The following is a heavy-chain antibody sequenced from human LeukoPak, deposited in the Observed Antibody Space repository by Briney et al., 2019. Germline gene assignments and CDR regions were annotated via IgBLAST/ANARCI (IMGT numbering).Heavy chain of an antibody. D-gene: IGHD3-3*01. V-gene: IGHV3-30*03. CDR3: ARGYDFWSGYYTFDY. CDR2: ISYDGSNK. CDR1: GFTFSSYG. J-gene: IGHJ4*02. Sequence: GGSLRLSCAASGFTFSSYGMHWVRQAPGKGLEWVAVISYDGSNKYYADSVKGRFAISRDNSKNTLYLQMNSLRAEDTAVYYCARGYDFWSGYYTFDYWGQGTLVTVSS.